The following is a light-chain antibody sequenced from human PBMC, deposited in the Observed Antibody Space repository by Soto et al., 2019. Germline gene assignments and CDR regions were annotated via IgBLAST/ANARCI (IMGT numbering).Light chain of an antibody. CDR2: AAS. J-gene: IGKJ5*01. Sequence: DIQMTQSPSSLSASVGDRVTITCRASQSISSYLNWYQQKPGKAPKLLIYAASSLQSGVPSRFSGSGSGTHFTLTISSLQPEDFATYYCQQSYSTPQRFGQGTRLEIK. V-gene: IGKV1-39*01. CDR1: QSISSY. CDR3: QQSYSTPQR.